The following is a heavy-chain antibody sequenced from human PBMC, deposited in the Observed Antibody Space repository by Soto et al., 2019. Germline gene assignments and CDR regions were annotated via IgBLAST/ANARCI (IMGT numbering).Heavy chain of an antibody. Sequence: EVQLVESGGGLVKPGGSLRLSCAASGFTFSSYSMNWVRQAPGKGLEWVSSISSSSSYIYYADSVKGRFTISRDNAKNSLYLQMNSLRVEDTAVYYCARDPTAMVTFDYWGQGTLVTVSS. CDR2: ISSSSSYI. CDR1: GFTFSSYS. J-gene: IGHJ4*02. D-gene: IGHD5-18*01. CDR3: ARDPTAMVTFDY. V-gene: IGHV3-21*01.